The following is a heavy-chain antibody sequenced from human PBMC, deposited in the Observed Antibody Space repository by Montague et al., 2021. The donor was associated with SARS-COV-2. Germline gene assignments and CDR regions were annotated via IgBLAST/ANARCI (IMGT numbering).Heavy chain of an antibody. V-gene: IGHV4-39*07. CDR1: GGATSSSSYY. Sequence: SETLSLTCTVSGGATSSSSYYWGWIRQPPGKGLEWIGSIYYSGSTYYSPSLKSRVTISVDTSKNQFSLKLSSVTAADTAVYYCARDTRITMLVVVNRYGMDVWGQGTTVTVSS. CDR2: IYYSGST. CDR3: ARDTRITMLVVVNRYGMDV. D-gene: IGHD3-22*01. J-gene: IGHJ6*02.